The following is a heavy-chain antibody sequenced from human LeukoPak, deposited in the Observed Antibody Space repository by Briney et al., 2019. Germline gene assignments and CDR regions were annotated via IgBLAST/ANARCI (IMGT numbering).Heavy chain of an antibody. Sequence: SETLSLTCAVYGGSFSGYHWSWIRQPPGKGLEWIGEINHSGSTNYNPSLKSRVTISVDTSKNQFSLKLSSVTAADTAVYYCARGDSSSWYWFDPWGQGTLVTVSS. J-gene: IGHJ5*02. D-gene: IGHD6-13*01. CDR1: GGSFSGYH. CDR3: ARGDSSSWYWFDP. CDR2: INHSGST. V-gene: IGHV4-34*01.